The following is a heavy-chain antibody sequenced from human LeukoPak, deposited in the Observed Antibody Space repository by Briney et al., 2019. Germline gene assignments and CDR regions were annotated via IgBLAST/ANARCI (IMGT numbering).Heavy chain of an antibody. D-gene: IGHD5-12*01. J-gene: IGHJ4*02. Sequence: SETLSLTCAVSGGSISSGGYSWSWIRQPPGKGLEWIGYIYHSGSTYYNPSLKSRVTISVDRSKNQFSLKLSSVTAADTAVYYCARGRGPGYFDYWGQGTLVTVSS. CDR2: IYHSGST. V-gene: IGHV4-30-2*01. CDR1: GGSISSGGYS. CDR3: ARGRGPGYFDY.